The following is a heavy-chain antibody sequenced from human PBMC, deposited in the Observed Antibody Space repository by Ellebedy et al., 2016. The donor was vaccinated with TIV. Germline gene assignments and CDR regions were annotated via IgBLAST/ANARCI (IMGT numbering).Heavy chain of an antibody. CDR3: ATYTMGRLDY. V-gene: IGHV4-59*08. D-gene: IGHD1-1*01. CDR2: FYHSGNT. Sequence: MPSETLSLTCYVSGGSISSYYWTWIRQPPGKGLEWIAYFYHSGNTNYSPSLKSRVTISVDTSKNQFSLKLSSVTAADTAVYYCATYTMGRLDYWGQGTLVTVSS. J-gene: IGHJ4*02. CDR1: GGSISSYY.